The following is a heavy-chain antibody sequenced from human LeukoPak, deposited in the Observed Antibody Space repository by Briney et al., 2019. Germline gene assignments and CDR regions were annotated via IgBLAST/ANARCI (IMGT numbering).Heavy chain of an antibody. D-gene: IGHD3-22*01. V-gene: IGHV4-4*07. CDR2: IYTSGST. CDR3: ARTLDSFNWFDP. Sequence: SETLSLTCTVSGGSISSDYWAWIRQPAGKRLEWIGRIYTSGSTNYNPSLKSRVTMSIDTSKNQFSLRLSSVTAADTAVYYCARTLDSFNWFDPWGQGTLVTVSS. J-gene: IGHJ5*02. CDR1: GGSISSDY.